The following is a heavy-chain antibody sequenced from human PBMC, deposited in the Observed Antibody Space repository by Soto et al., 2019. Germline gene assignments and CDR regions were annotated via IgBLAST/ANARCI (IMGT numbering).Heavy chain of an antibody. CDR1: GGSISSYY. CDR3: ARHETLHGDYDH. CDR2: TYYSGSP. Sequence: QVQLQESGPGLVKPSETLSLTCTVSGGSISSYYWSWIRQPPGKGLEWIGYTYYSGSPNYNPSLQSHVTISVDTSKNQSALKLSSVPAADTAVYFCARHETLHGDYDHWGQGTLVTVSS. D-gene: IGHD4-17*01. V-gene: IGHV4-59*08. J-gene: IGHJ4*02.